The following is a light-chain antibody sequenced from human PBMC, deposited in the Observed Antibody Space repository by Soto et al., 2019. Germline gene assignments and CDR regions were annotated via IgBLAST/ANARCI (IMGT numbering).Light chain of an antibody. J-gene: IGKJ1*01. CDR2: DAS. CDR3: QHYNSYSEA. Sequence: EIVMTQSPATLSVSPGEGATLSCRASHSVDSNLAWYQQKPGQAPRLLIYDASTRATGIPVRFSGSGSGTEFTLTISSLQPDDFATYYCQHYNSYSEAFGQGTKVDIK. CDR1: HSVDSN. V-gene: IGKV3-15*01.